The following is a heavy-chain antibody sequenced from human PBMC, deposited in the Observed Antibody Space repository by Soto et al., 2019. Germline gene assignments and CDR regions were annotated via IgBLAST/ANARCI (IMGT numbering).Heavy chain of an antibody. CDR2: ISSSGTTV. V-gene: IGHV3-48*03. CDR3: ARDQLGGYFDY. Sequence: GGSLRLSCAASGFTFSTYEMNWVRQAPGKGLEWVSYISSSGTTVYYADSVKGRVTISRDNAKNSLFLQMNSLRAEDTAVYYCARDQLGGYFDYSGPGALVTVS. J-gene: IGHJ4*01. CDR1: GFTFSTYE. D-gene: IGHD6-6*01.